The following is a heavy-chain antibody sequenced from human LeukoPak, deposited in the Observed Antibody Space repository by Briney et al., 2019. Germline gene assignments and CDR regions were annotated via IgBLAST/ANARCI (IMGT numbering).Heavy chain of an antibody. J-gene: IGHJ4*02. CDR3: ARRTDSYDYVWGSYRFSPVGY. V-gene: IGHV4-4*02. D-gene: IGHD3-16*02. CDR1: GGSISSSNW. CDR2: IYHSGST. Sequence: SGTLSLTCAVSGGSISSSNWWSWVRQPPGKGLEWIGEIYHSGSTNYNPSLKSRVTISVDKSKNQFSLKPSSVTAADTAVYYCARRTDSYDYVWGSYRFSPVGYWGQGTLVTVSS.